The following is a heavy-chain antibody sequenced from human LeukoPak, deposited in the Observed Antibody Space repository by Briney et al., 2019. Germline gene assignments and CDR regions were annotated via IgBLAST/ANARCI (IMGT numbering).Heavy chain of an antibody. V-gene: IGHV6-1*01. D-gene: IGHD5-18*01. Sequence: SQTLSLTCAISGDSVSSNSAAWNWIRQSPSRGLAWLGRTYYRSKWYNDYAVSVKSRITINPDTSKNQFSLQLNSVTPEDTAVYYCARDRVTEKGGVLSAIDYWGQGTLVTVSS. J-gene: IGHJ4*02. CDR1: GDSVSSNSAA. CDR2: TYYRSKWYN. CDR3: ARDRVTEKGGVLSAIDY.